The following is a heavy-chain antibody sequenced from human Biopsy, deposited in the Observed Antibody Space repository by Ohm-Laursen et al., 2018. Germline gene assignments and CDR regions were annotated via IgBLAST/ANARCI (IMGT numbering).Heavy chain of an antibody. CDR3: ARDRGYYSDRTVPGYFDL. V-gene: IGHV4-59*01. D-gene: IGHD3-22*01. Sequence: TLSLTCTVSGDSISSYYWSWIRQPPGKGPQWIGYVYYTGRTDYNPSLQSRVTISVDTSKNHFSLRLRSVTPADTAIYYCARDRGYYSDRTVPGYFDLWGRGTLVTVSS. CDR2: VYYTGRT. CDR1: GDSISSYY. J-gene: IGHJ2*01.